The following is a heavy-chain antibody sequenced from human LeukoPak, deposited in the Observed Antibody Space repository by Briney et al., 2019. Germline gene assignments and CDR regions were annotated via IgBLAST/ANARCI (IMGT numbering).Heavy chain of an antibody. Sequence: ASVKVSCKASGYTFTTYVLNWVQQAPGQGFEWMGFINTYTRNPTYAQGFTGRFVFSLDTSVSTAYLQISNLKAEDTAVYYCARQVGTASSHDFGHWGHGTLVTVSS. CDR1: GYTFTTYV. J-gene: IGHJ4*01. D-gene: IGHD2-21*02. CDR3: ARQVGTASSHDFGH. CDR2: INTYTRNP. V-gene: IGHV7-4-1*02.